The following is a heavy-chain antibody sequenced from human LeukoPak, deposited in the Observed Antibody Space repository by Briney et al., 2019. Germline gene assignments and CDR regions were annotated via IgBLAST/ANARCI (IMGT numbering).Heavy chain of an antibody. Sequence: GGSLRLSCAASGFTFSSYSMSWVRQAPGKGLEWVSSISSSSSYIYYADSVKGRFTISRDDAKNSLYLQMNSLRAEDTAVYYCARGATGTTALVDYWGQGTLVTVSS. V-gene: IGHV3-21*01. CDR2: ISSSSSYI. CDR1: GFTFSSYS. J-gene: IGHJ4*02. CDR3: ARGATGTTALVDY. D-gene: IGHD1-1*01.